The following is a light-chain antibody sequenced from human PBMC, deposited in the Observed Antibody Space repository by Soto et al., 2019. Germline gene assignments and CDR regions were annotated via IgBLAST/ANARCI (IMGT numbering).Light chain of an antibody. Sequence: EIVVAQSPVTLSLYRCERATLSCLASQSVPGSHLAWYQQKPGQAPRLLLYGASTRATGIPDRLSGSGSGTDFTLTISRLAPEDFAVYYSQQFGLPPTFGGGTKVDIK. J-gene: IGKJ4*01. CDR2: GAS. V-gene: IGKV3-20*01. CDR3: QQFGLPPT. CDR1: QSVPGSH.